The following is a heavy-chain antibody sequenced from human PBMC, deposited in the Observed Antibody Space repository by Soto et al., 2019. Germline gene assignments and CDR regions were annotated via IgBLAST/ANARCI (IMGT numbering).Heavy chain of an antibody. CDR3: ARDRGSYALDY. CDR2: ISAYNGNT. CDR1: GYTFTSYG. D-gene: IGHD1-26*01. J-gene: IGHJ4*02. V-gene: IGHV1-18*01. Sequence: QVQLVQSGAEVKKPGASVKVSCKASGYTFTSYGISWVRQAPGQGLEWMGWISAYNGNTNYAQKLQGRVTMTTDTPPSTAYMGLRRLISDDTAVYYCARDRGSYALDYWGQGTLVTVSS.